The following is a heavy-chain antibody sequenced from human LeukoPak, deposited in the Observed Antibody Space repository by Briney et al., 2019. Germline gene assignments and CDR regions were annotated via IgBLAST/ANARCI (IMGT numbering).Heavy chain of an antibody. J-gene: IGHJ4*02. V-gene: IGHV4-38-2*02. D-gene: IGHD4-11*01. CDR3: ARGDYSNYVDY. CDR1: GDSMSTGYY. CDR2: IYHSGST. Sequence: PSETLSLTCTVSGDSMSTGYYWGWIRQPPGKGLEWIGSIYHSGSTYYNPSLKSRVTISVDTSKNQFSLKLSSVTAADTAVYYCARGDYSNYVDYWGQGTLVTVSS.